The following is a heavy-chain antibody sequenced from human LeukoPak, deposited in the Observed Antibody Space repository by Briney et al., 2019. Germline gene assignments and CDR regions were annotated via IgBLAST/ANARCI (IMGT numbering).Heavy chain of an antibody. CDR1: GFTFSHAW. CDR3: TTIRGFCGGRSCLGY. Sequence: GGSLRLSCAVSGFTFSHAWMSWVRQAPGKGLEWVGRIKNEVDGGTTDYAAPVKGRFTIARDDSKNTLYLQMNSLKSEDTAVYYCTTIRGFCGGRSCLGYWGQGTLVTVSS. D-gene: IGHD2-15*01. CDR2: IKNEVDGGTT. J-gene: IGHJ4*02. V-gene: IGHV3-15*01.